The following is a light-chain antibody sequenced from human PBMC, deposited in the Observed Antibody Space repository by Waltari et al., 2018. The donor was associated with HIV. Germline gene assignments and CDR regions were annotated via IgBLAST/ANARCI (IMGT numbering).Light chain of an antibody. CDR3: YSTDSSPNHRGV. Sequence: SSELTQPPSASVSPGQTARITCSGDALPKISAYWYQQKSCQAPVLVIYEDNKRPSGIPERFSGSSSGTMATLTISGAQVEDEADYFCYSTDSSPNHRGVFGGGTILTVL. V-gene: IGLV3-10*01. CDR2: EDN. J-gene: IGLJ2*01. CDR1: ALPKIS.